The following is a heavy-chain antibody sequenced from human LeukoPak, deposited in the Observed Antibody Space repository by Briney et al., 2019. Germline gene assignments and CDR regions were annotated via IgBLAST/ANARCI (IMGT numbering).Heavy chain of an antibody. Sequence: GGSLRLSCATSGFTVSNNYMTWVRQAPGKGLEWGSVIYSGGSTYYADSVKGRFTISRDNSKNTLYLQMNSLRAEDTAVYYCARERAFNYYGSGSPSSIGAFDIWGQGTMVTVSS. V-gene: IGHV3-53*01. CDR2: IYSGGST. CDR1: GFTVSNNY. CDR3: ARERAFNYYGSGSPSSIGAFDI. J-gene: IGHJ3*02. D-gene: IGHD3-10*01.